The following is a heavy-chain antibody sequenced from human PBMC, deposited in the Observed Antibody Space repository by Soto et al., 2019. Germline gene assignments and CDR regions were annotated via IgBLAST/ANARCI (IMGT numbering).Heavy chain of an antibody. J-gene: IGHJ4*02. V-gene: IGHV4-38-2*01. Sequence: PSETLSLTCAVSGYSISSGYYWGCIRQPPWKGLEWIGSVYHSGSTYYNPSLKSRVTISVDTSKDQFSLRLDSVTAADTAVYYCTRGHYGDFSYFDQWGQGTLVTVSS. D-gene: IGHD4-17*01. CDR2: VYHSGST. CDR3: TRGHYGDFSYFDQ. CDR1: GYSISSGYY.